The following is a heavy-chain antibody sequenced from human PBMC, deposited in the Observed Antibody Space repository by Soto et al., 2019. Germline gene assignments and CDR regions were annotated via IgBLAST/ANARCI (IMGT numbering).Heavy chain of an antibody. CDR3: ARDNYGDYVVTGHYYMDV. CDR1: GFGLSSYG. D-gene: IGHD4-17*01. Sequence: GGSLRLSCAASGFGLSSYGMHWVRQAPGKGLEWVADIWYDGTNKHYSDSVKGRFTISRDNSKNTLYLQMNSLRAEDTAVYYCARDNYGDYVVTGHYYMDVWGKGTTVTVSS. CDR2: IWYDGTNK. J-gene: IGHJ6*03. V-gene: IGHV3-33*01.